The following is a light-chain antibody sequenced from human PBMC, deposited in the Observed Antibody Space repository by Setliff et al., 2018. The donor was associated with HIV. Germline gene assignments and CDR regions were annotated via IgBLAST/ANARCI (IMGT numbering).Light chain of an antibody. V-gene: IGLV2-14*03. Sequence: QSVLTQPASVSGSPGQSITISCTGTSSDVGAYNYVSWYQQYPAKAPKLMIYDVSVRPSGVSTRFSGSKSGNTASLTISGLQAEDEADYYCCSYAGSVVFGGGTKVTVL. CDR2: DVS. CDR1: SSDVGAYNY. CDR3: CSYAGSVV. J-gene: IGLJ2*01.